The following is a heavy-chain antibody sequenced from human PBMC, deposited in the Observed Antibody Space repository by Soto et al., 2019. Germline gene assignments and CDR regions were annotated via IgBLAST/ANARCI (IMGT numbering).Heavy chain of an antibody. V-gene: IGHV1-18*01. D-gene: IGHD2-8*01. CDR3: ARNQTKWVTDAFEI. CDR2: ISPYNGNT. J-gene: IGHJ3*02. Sequence: HVQLVQSGAEVKKPGASLKVSCKASGYTFISYGVSWVRQAPGQGLEWLGKISPYNGNTNYAQKLQSRITITTDTSTSTVYIDLRSLRTDDTAVYSCARNQTKWVTDAFEIWGQGTMVVVSS. CDR1: GYTFISYG.